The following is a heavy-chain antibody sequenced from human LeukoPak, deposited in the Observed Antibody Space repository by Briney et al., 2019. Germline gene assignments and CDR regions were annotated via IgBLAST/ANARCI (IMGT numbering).Heavy chain of an antibody. J-gene: IGHJ6*03. CDR2: INPSGGST. D-gene: IGHD3-10*01. Sequence: VASVKVSCKASGYTFTGYYMHWVRQAPGQGLEWMGIINPSGGSTSYAQKFQGRVTMTRDTSTSTVYMELSSLRSEDTAVYYCARDIGGSGSLAYYYYMDVWGKGTTVTVSS. CDR1: GYTFTGYY. CDR3: ARDIGGSGSLAYYYYMDV. V-gene: IGHV1-46*01.